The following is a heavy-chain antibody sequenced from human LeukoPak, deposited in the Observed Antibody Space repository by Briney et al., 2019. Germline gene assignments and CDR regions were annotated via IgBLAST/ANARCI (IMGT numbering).Heavy chain of an antibody. D-gene: IGHD2-15*01. CDR1: GYTFTGYY. CDR3: ARRGGLTDAFDI. CDR2: INPNSGGT. V-gene: IGHV1-2*02. Sequence: ASVKVSCKASGYTFTGYYMHWVRQAPGQGLEWMGWINPNSGGTNYAQKFQGRVTMTRDTSISTAYMELSRLRSDDTAMYYCARRGGLTDAFDIWGQGTLVTVSS. J-gene: IGHJ3*02.